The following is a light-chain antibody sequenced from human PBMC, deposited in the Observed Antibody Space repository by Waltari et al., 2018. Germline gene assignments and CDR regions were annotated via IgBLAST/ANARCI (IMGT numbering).Light chain of an antibody. V-gene: IGKV1-5*03. CDR2: KAS. CDR1: QSISHW. J-gene: IGKJ4*01. CDR3: QRYDNYPPT. Sequence: DIQMTQSPSTLSASVGDRVTITCRASQSISHWLAWYQQKPGKAPKLLITKASTVANEVPARFSGSGSGTEFTLTITNLQPDDFATVYCQRYDNYPPTFGGGTKVEIK.